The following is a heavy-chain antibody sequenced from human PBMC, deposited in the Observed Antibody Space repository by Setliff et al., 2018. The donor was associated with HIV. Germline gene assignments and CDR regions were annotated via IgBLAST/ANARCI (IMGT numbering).Heavy chain of an antibody. J-gene: IGHJ4*02. CDR1: GGSISSSSYY. CDR2: IYYSGST. V-gene: IGHV4-39*01. Sequence: LSLTCTVSGGSISSSSYYWGWIRQPPGKGLEWIGSIYYSGSTYYNPSLKSRVTISVDTSKTQFSLKLSSVTAADTAVYYCATRFSDDSSGYYYSRWGQGTLVTVSS. CDR3: ATRFSDDSSGYYYSR. D-gene: IGHD3-22*01.